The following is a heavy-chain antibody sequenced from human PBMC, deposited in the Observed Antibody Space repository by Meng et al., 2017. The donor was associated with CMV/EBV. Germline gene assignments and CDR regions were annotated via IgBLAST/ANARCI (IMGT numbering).Heavy chain of an antibody. Sequence: QVQLQQWCVGLLKPSETLSLTCAAYGGSFSGYYWSWIRQPPGKGLEWIGEINHSGSTNYNPSLKSRVTISVDTSKNQFSLKLSSVTAADTAVYYCARGVGATGKADYWGQGTLVTVSS. CDR1: GGSFSGYY. CDR2: INHSGST. V-gene: IGHV4-34*01. J-gene: IGHJ4*02. D-gene: IGHD1-26*01. CDR3: ARGVGATGKADY.